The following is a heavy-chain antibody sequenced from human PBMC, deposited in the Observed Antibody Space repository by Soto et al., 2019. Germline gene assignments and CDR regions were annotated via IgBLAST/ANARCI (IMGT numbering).Heavy chain of an antibody. CDR1: GGSFSGYY. V-gene: IGHV4-34*01. CDR3: ARGRLGITMVRGDRGIDY. Sequence: QVQLQQWGAGLLKPSETLSLTCAVCGGSFSGYYWSWIRQPPGKGLEWIGEINHSGSTNYNPSLKSRVTISADTSKNQFSLKLSSVTAADTAVYYCARGRLGITMVRGDRGIDYWGQGTLVTVSS. CDR2: INHSGST. D-gene: IGHD3-10*01. J-gene: IGHJ4*02.